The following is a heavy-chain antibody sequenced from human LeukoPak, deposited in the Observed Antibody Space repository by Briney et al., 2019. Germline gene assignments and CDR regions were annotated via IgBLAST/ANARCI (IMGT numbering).Heavy chain of an antibody. Sequence: GASVKVSCKASGYSLIDYYMYWVRQAPGQGLEWMGWINPHTGDKLYAQKFQGRVSMTRDTSINTAYMEVSRLTSDDTAVYYCARMGSAIDYWGQGTLVTVSS. CDR3: ARMGSAIDY. V-gene: IGHV1-2*02. D-gene: IGHD1-26*01. CDR2: INPHTGDK. CDR1: GYSLIDYY. J-gene: IGHJ4*02.